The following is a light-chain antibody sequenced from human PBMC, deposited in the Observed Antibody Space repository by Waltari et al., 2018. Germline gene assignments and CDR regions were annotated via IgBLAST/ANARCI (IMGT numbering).Light chain of an antibody. J-gene: IGKJ2*01. CDR3: QQYGSSLYI. Sequence: EIVLTQSPGTLSLSPGERVTLSCRASQSVSSSYLAWYQQKPGQAPRLLIYVASTRATGIPDRFRGSESGTDFTLTISRLEPEDFAVYYCQQYGSSLYIFGQGTKLEIK. V-gene: IGKV3-20*01. CDR1: QSVSSSY. CDR2: VAS.